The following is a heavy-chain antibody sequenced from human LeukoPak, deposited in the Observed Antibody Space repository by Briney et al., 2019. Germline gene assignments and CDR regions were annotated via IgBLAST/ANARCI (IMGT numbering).Heavy chain of an antibody. V-gene: IGHV1-2*02. D-gene: IGHD3-10*01. CDR1: GYTFTGYY. Sequence: ASVKVSCKASGYTFTGYYMHWVRQAPGQGLEWMGWINPNSGGTNYAQKFQGRVTMTRDTSISTAYTELSRLRSDDTAVYYCARVSMVRGVTLGYWGQGTLVTVSS. CDR3: ARVSMVRGVTLGY. CDR2: INPNSGGT. J-gene: IGHJ4*02.